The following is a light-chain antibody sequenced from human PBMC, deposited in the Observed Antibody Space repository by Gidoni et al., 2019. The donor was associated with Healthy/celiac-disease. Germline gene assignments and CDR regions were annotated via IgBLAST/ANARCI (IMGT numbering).Light chain of an antibody. CDR2: DAS. V-gene: IGKV1-33*01. CDR3: QQYDNLIT. Sequence: DIQMTQSPSSLSASVGDRVTITCQASQDISNYLNWYQQKPGKAPKLLNYDASNLETGFPSRFSGSGSGTDFTFTISSLQPEDIATYYCQQYDNLITFGGGTKVEIK. CDR1: QDISNY. J-gene: IGKJ4*01.